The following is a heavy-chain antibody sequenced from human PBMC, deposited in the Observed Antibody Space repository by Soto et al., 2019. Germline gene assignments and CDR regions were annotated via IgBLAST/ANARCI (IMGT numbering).Heavy chain of an antibody. V-gene: IGHV1-8*01. D-gene: IGHD1-20*01. CDR3: ARGRAITGTMPS. J-gene: IGHJ5*02. CDR2: MNPNTGNT. Sequence: QVQLVQSGAEVKKPGASVKVSCKASGSTFTSYDIHWVRQATGQGLEWMGWMNPNTGNTGYAQKFQGRVTMTRNTSISTAYMELSSLRSEDTAVYYCARGRAITGTMPSWGQGTLVTVSS. CDR1: GSTFTSYD.